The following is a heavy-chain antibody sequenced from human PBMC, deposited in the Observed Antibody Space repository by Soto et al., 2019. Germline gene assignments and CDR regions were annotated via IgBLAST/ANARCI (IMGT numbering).Heavy chain of an antibody. V-gene: IGHV3-23*01. J-gene: IGHJ4*02. Sequence: GGSLRLSCADSGSTFNNFAMAWVRQAPGKGLEWVSAISGDGFYAYYADSVKGRFTISRDNSKNTLYLQMNSLRVDDTAVYYCARRPDFFDYWGPGTLVPVSS. CDR1: GSTFNNFA. CDR2: ISGDGFYA. CDR3: ARRPDFFDY. D-gene: IGHD2-21*01.